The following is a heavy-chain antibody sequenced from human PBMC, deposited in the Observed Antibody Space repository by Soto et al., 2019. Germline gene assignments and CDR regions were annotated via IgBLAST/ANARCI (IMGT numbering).Heavy chain of an antibody. CDR3: ASGASRWYPYFVDS. CDR1: EGTFNSYA. V-gene: IGHV1-69*01. J-gene: IGHJ4*02. Sequence: QAQVVQSGAEVRKPGSSVKLSCKASEGTFNSYAIAWVRQAPGQGLEWMGGIIPYSNTLTYAQKSQDRVTITADDSTNTVYMELSSLRSDDTAVYFWASGASRWYPYFVDSWAQGTLVTVSS. CDR2: IIPYSNTL. D-gene: IGHD6-13*01.